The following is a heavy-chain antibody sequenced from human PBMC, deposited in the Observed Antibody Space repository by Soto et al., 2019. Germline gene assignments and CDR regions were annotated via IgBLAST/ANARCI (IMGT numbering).Heavy chain of an antibody. CDR3: ARRGNYDFPSTPFDY. D-gene: IGHD1-7*01. CDR1: GYSFTSYW. J-gene: IGHJ4*02. CDR2: IDPSDSYT. Sequence: DVQLVQSGAEVKKPGESLRISCKGSGYSFTSYWISWVRQMPGKGLEWMGRIDPSDSYTNYSPSFQGHVTISADKSISTAYLQWSSLKASDTAMYYCARRGNYDFPSTPFDYWGQGTLVTVSS. V-gene: IGHV5-10-1*03.